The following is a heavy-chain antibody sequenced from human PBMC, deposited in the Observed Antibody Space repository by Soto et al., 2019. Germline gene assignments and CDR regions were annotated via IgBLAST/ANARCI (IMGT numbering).Heavy chain of an antibody. CDR1: TGSTNSFY. J-gene: IGHJ4*02. Sequence: QVQLQVSGPGLVKPSATLSLSCTVSTGSTNSFYWSWIRQPPGQGLQWLGYFFYTGSTNHNPSLKSRVTISLDMSSNQFSLTLSSVTAADTAMYYCARSRDGYNLNPIDQWGQGLLVTVSS. V-gene: IGHV4-59*01. D-gene: IGHD5-12*01. CDR3: ARSRDGYNLNPIDQ. CDR2: FFYTGST.